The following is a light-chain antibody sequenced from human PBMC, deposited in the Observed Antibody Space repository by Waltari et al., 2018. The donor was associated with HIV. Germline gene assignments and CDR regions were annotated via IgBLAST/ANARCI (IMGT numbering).Light chain of an antibody. CDR2: DVS. CDR3: NSYTSSSTRVV. CDR1: NSDVGGYNY. Sequence: QSALTQPASVSGSRGQSITLSGTGTNSDVGGYNYVSWYPQHPGGTPKLMIYDVSNRPSGVSNRFSGSKSGNTASLTISGLQAEDEADYYCNSYTSSSTRVVFGGGTRLTVL. J-gene: IGLJ2*01. V-gene: IGLV2-14*03.